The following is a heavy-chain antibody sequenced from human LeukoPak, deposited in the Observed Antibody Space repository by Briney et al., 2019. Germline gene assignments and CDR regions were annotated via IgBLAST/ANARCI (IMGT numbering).Heavy chain of an antibody. V-gene: IGHV4-59*01. CDR3: ARAIWFGELGEIDY. D-gene: IGHD3-10*01. J-gene: IGHJ4*02. Sequence: SETLPLTCTVSGGSISSYYWSWIRQPPGKGLEWIGYIYYSGSTTYNPSLKSRVTISVDTSKNKFSLKLSSVTAADTAVYYCARAIWFGELGEIDYWGQGTLVTVSS. CDR2: IYYSGST. CDR1: GGSISSYY.